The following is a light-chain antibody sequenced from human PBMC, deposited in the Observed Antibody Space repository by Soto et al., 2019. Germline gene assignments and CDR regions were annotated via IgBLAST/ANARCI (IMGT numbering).Light chain of an antibody. Sequence: QSVLTQPPSVSAAPGQKVTISCSESSSNIGNDYVSWYQHLPGTAPKLLIYDNNQRPSGIPDRFSGSKSGTSATLGITGLQTGDEADYYCGTWDSSLSAGVFGGGTKLTVL. CDR2: DNN. V-gene: IGLV1-51*01. CDR1: SSNIGNDY. CDR3: GTWDSSLSAGV. J-gene: IGLJ2*01.